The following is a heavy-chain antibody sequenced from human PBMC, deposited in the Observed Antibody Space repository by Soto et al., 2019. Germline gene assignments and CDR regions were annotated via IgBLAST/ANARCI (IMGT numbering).Heavy chain of an antibody. CDR2: IIPIFGTA. J-gene: IGHJ6*02. CDR1: GGTFSSYA. Sequence: QVQLVQSGAEVKKPGSSVKVSCKASGGTFSSYAISWVRQAPGQGLEWMGGIIPIFGTANYAQKFQGRVTITADKSTSTGYLELSSLSSEDTAVYYCARDRVMAVAVTWRRTDLYYFGIDVWGQGTTVTGSS. V-gene: IGHV1-69*06. D-gene: IGHD6-19*01. CDR3: ARDRVMAVAVTWRRTDLYYFGIDV.